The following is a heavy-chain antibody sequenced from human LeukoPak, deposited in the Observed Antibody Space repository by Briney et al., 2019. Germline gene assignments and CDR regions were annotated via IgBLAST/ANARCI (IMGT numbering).Heavy chain of an antibody. J-gene: IGHJ6*03. D-gene: IGHD5-24*01. V-gene: IGHV4-59*01. CDR3: ARFGDGYNYYYYYYYMDV. Sequence: SETLSLTCTVSGGSISSYYWSWIRQPPGKGLEWIGYIYYSGSTNYNPSLKSRVTLSVDTSKNQFSLKPSSVTAADTAVYYCARFGDGYNYYYYYYYMDVWGKGTTVTVSS. CDR2: IYYSGST. CDR1: GGSISSYY.